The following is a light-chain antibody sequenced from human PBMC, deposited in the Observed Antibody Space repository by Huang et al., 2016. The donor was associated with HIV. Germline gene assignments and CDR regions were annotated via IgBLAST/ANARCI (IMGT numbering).Light chain of an antibody. CDR3: QQRSNWPPLT. J-gene: IGKJ4*01. Sequence: EIVLTQSPATLSLSSGERATLSCRASPSVSSYLAWYQQRPGQAPRLLIYDASNSATGIPARFSGSGSGTDFTLTISSLEPEDFAVYYCQQRSNWPPLTFGGGTKVEIK. CDR2: DAS. CDR1: PSVSSY. V-gene: IGKV3-11*01.